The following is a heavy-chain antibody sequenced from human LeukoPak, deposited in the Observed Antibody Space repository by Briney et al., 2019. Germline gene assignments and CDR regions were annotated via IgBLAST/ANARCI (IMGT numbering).Heavy chain of an antibody. CDR2: IIPIFGIA. J-gene: IGHJ5*02. V-gene: IGHV1-69*04. CDR3: AREDIVVVVAANWFDP. CDR1: GGTFSSYA. Sequence: SVKVSCKASGGTFSSYAISWVRQAPGQGLEWVGRIIPIFGIANYAQKFQGRVTITADKSTSTAYMELSSLRSEDTAVYYCAREDIVVVVAANWFDPWGQGTLVTVSS. D-gene: IGHD2-15*01.